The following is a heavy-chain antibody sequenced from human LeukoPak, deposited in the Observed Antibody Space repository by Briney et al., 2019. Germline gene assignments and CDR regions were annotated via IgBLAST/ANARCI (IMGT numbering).Heavy chain of an antibody. CDR2: IVGSSRTI. V-gene: IGHV3-48*01. D-gene: IGHD1-1*01. Sequence: GGSLRLSCTASGFSFSTYSMSWVRQAPGKGLEWVSYIVGSSRTIYYADSVKGRFTISRDNAKNSLYLQMDSLRAEDTAVYHCATDSPETAAFDYWGQGTLVTVSS. CDR1: GFSFSTYS. CDR3: ATDSPETAAFDY. J-gene: IGHJ4*02.